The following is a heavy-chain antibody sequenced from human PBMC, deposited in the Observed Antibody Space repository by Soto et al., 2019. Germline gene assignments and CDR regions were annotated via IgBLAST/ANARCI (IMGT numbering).Heavy chain of an antibody. CDR2: ISYDGSNK. J-gene: IGHJ2*01. CDR1: GFTFSSYD. CDR3: ARDPLWGTAMVIWYFDL. V-gene: IGHV3-30-3*01. Sequence: QVQLVESGGGVVQPGRSLRLSCAASGFTFSSYDMHWVRQAPGKGLEWVAVISYDGSNKYYADSVKGRFTISRDNSKNTLYLQMNSLRAEDTAVYYCARDPLWGTAMVIWYFDLWGRGTLVTVSS. D-gene: IGHD5-18*01.